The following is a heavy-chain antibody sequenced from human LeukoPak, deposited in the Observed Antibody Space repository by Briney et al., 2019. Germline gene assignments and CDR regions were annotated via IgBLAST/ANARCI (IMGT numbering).Heavy chain of an antibody. CDR2: IYSGGGT. J-gene: IGHJ3*02. CDR3: ARMPLNQYCSGGSCLDAFDI. V-gene: IGHV3-53*01. Sequence: PGGSLRLSCAASGFTVSSNYMTWVRQAPGKGLEWVSVIYSGGGTYYADSVKGRFTISRDNAKNSLYLQMNSLRAEDTAVYYCARMPLNQYCSGGSCLDAFDIWGQGTMVTVSS. CDR1: GFTVSSNY. D-gene: IGHD2-15*01.